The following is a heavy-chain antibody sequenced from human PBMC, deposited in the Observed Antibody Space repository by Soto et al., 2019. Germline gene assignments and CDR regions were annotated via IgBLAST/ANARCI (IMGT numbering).Heavy chain of an antibody. V-gene: IGHV4-59*01. CDR3: ASMIGDPVLSFDS. CDR1: GGSISSYY. J-gene: IGHJ5*01. Sequence: QVQLQESGPGLVKPSETLSLSYTVSGGSISSYYWSWIRQPPGKGLEWIGFIFYSGSTSYNPSLKSRVTISIDTSEYQFSLKLHSVTAADTAVYYCASMIGDPVLSFDSWGQGTLVAVS. D-gene: IGHD3-10*02. CDR2: IFYSGST.